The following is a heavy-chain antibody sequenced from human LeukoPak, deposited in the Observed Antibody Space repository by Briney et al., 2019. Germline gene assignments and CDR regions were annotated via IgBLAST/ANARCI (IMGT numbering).Heavy chain of an antibody. J-gene: IGHJ4*02. V-gene: IGHV4-59*01. CDR3: ARAGQFIAARPITFDY. D-gene: IGHD6-6*01. CDR1: GGSISNYY. Sequence: SETLSLTCTVSGGSISNYYWSWIRQPPGKGLEWIGYIYYSGSTNHNPSLKSRVTISVDTSKNQFSLKLSSVTAADTAVYYCARAGQFIAARPITFDYWGQGTLVTASS. CDR2: IYYSGST.